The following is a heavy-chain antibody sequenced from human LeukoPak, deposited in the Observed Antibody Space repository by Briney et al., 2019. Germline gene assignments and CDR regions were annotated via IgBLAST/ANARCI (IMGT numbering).Heavy chain of an antibody. V-gene: IGHV1-24*01. CDR2: FDPEDGET. J-gene: IGHJ4*02. CDR1: GYTLTELS. CDR3: ATHPRGNTIFGVVIVN. Sequence: ASVKVSCKVSGYTLTELSMHWVRQSPGKGLEWMVGFDPEDGETIYAQKFQGRVTMTEATSTDTAYMDLSSLSSEDTAVYYCATHPRGNTIFGVVIVNWGQGTLVTVSS. D-gene: IGHD3-3*01.